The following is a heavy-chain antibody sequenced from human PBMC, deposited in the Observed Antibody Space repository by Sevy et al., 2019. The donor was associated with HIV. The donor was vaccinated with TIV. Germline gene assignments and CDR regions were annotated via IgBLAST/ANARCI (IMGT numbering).Heavy chain of an antibody. J-gene: IGHJ4*02. Sequence: SETLSLTCTVSGGSFSGYYWSWIRQPPGKGLEWIGYIYDSGRTNYNPSLKSRVTISVDTSKNQFSLKLNSVTAADTAVYYCARAPAGGWAVWGQGTLVTVS. CDR2: IYDSGRT. D-gene: IGHD6-19*01. CDR1: GGSFSGYY. CDR3: ARAPAGGWAV. V-gene: IGHV4-59*01.